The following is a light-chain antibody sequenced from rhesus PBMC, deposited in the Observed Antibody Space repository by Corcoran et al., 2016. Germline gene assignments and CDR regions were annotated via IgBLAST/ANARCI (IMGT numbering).Light chain of an antibody. V-gene: IGKV1-22*01. CDR2: KAS. CDR1: QSISSW. J-gene: IGKJ3*01. Sequence: DIQMTQSPSSLSASVGDTVTITCRASQSISSWLAWYQQKPGKAPNLLIYKASTLQSGVPSRFSGSGSGTDFTLTISSLQSEDFATDYCQQYSSSPFTFGPGTKLDIK. CDR3: QQYSSSPFT.